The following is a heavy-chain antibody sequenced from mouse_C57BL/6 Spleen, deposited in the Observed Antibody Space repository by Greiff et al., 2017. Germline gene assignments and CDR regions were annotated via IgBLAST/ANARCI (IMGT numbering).Heavy chain of an antibody. Sequence: EVQLQQSGPELVKPGASVKIPCKASGYTFTDYNMDWVKQSHGQSLEWIGDINPNDGGTNYNQKFKGKATLTVDKSSSTAYMELRSLTSEDTAVYYCARLEGYLWYVDVWGTGTTVTVSS. J-gene: IGHJ1*03. V-gene: IGHV1-18*01. CDR3: ARLEGYLWYVDV. D-gene: IGHD2-2*01. CDR2: INPNDGGT. CDR1: GYTFTDYN.